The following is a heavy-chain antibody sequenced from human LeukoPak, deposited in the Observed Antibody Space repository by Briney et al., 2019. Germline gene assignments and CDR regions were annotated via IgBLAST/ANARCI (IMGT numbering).Heavy chain of an antibody. CDR2: ISYDGSNK. CDR1: GFTFSSYA. CDR3: AREFVTQHYFDY. D-gene: IGHD2-2*01. J-gene: IGHJ4*02. Sequence: GGSLRLSCAASGFTFSSYAMHWVRQAPGKGLEWVAVISYDGSNKYYADSVKGRFTISRDNSKNTLYLQMNSLRAEDTAVYYCAREFVTQHYFDYWGQGTLVTVSS. V-gene: IGHV3-30-3*01.